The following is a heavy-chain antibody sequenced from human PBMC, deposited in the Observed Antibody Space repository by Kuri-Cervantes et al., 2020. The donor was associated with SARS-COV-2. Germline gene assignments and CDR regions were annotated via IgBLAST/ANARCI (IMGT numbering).Heavy chain of an antibody. D-gene: IGHD3-22*01. Sequence: SVKVSCKASGYTFTSYDINWVRQAPGQGLEWMGGIIPMFGTADYAQKFQGRVTVTADESTRTVYMELSSLRSDDTAVYYCALGYWGSGYPRYYYYMDVWGKGTTVTVSS. V-gene: IGHV1-69*13. CDR1: GYTFTSYD. CDR2: IIPMFGTA. J-gene: IGHJ6*03. CDR3: ALGYWGSGYPRYYYYMDV.